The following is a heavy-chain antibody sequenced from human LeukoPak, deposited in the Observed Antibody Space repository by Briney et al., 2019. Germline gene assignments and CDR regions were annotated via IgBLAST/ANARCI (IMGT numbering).Heavy chain of an antibody. J-gene: IGHJ4*02. CDR1: GFTFSNYV. CDR2: ISESGGAT. V-gene: IGHV3-23*01. CDR3: XXXXXXLXGTXXXFFDY. Sequence: GGSLRLSCAASGFTFSNYVLSWVRQAPGKGLEWVSAISESGGATEYADSVKGRFTISRDNSKNTLYLQMNNLRAEDTAEYYXXXXXXXLXGTXXXFFDYWXRGTLVTVSS.